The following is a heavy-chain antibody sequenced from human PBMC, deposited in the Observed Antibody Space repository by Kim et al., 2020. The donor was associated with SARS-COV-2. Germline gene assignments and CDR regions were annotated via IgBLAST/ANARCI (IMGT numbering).Heavy chain of an antibody. Sequence: GSLRLSCAASGFTFSSYAMSWVRQAPGKGLEWVSAISGSGGSTYYADSVKGRFTISRDNSKNTLYLQMNSLRAEDTAVYYCAKMESASSGSYYYGPGYYFDYWGQGTLVTVSS. CDR2: ISGSGGST. CDR3: AKMESASSGSYYYGPGYYFDY. V-gene: IGHV3-23*01. D-gene: IGHD1-26*01. CDR1: GFTFSSYA. J-gene: IGHJ4*02.